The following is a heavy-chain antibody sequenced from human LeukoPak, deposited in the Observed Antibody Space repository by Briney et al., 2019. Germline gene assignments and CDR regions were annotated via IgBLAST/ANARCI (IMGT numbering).Heavy chain of an antibody. Sequence: PSETPSLTCTVSGGSISSYYWSWIRQPPGKGLEWIGYIYYSGSTNYNPSLKSRVTISVDTSKNQFSLKLSSVTAADTAVYYCARHRINYYDSSGYYYFDYWGQGTLVTVSS. CDR3: ARHRINYYDSSGYYYFDY. CDR1: GGSISSYY. CDR2: IYYSGST. J-gene: IGHJ4*02. V-gene: IGHV4-59*08. D-gene: IGHD3-22*01.